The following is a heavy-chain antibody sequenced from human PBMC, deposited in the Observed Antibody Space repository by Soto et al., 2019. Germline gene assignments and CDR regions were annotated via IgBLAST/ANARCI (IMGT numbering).Heavy chain of an antibody. Sequence: GGSLRLSCAASGFIFSTYAMSWVRQAPGKGLEWVSAISGSGGNTYSADSVKGRFTISRDASKNTVYLQMNSLGAEDTAVYYCAKGETAVSKGKYYFDFWGQGTLVTVSS. V-gene: IGHV3-23*01. CDR3: AKGETAVSKGKYYFDF. D-gene: IGHD4-17*01. CDR1: GFIFSTYA. CDR2: ISGSGGNT. J-gene: IGHJ4*02.